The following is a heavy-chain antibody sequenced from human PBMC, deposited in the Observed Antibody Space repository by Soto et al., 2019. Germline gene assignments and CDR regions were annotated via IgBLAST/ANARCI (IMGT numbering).Heavy chain of an antibody. CDR1: GFSLSTSGVG. CDR2: IYWDDDK. CDR3: AHSSCSGGSCYGGWFDP. Sequence: QITLKESGPTLVKPTQPLTLTCTFSGFSLSTSGVGVGWIRQPPGKALEWLALIYWDDDKRYSPSLKSRLTITKDTSKNQVVLTMTNMDPVDTATYYCAHSSCSGGSCYGGWFDPWGQGTLVTVSS. J-gene: IGHJ5*02. D-gene: IGHD2-15*01. V-gene: IGHV2-5*02.